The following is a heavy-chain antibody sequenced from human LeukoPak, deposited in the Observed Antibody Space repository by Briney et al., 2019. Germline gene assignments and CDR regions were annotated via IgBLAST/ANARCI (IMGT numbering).Heavy chain of an antibody. CDR3: ASERRYYFDY. D-gene: IGHD1-14*01. CDR2: ISYDGSNK. J-gene: IGHJ4*02. Sequence: PGRSLRLSCAASGFTLSSYAMHWVRQAPGKGLEWVAVISYDGSNKYYADSVKGRFTISRDNSKNTLYLQMNSLRAEDTAVYYCASERRYYFDYWGQGTLVTVSS. CDR1: GFTLSSYA. V-gene: IGHV3-30-3*01.